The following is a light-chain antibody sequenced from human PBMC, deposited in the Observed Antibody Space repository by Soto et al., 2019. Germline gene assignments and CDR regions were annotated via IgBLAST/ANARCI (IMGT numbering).Light chain of an antibody. CDR3: SSHGGSNNPYV. Sequence: QSALTQPPSASGSPGQSVAISCTGTSSDIGGYNFVSWYQQHPGKAPKLMIYVVTKRPTGVPDRFSGSKSGNTATLIVSGLQAEDEADYYCSSHGGSNNPYVFGPGTKVTVL. CDR2: VVT. J-gene: IGLJ1*01. CDR1: SSDIGGYNF. V-gene: IGLV2-8*01.